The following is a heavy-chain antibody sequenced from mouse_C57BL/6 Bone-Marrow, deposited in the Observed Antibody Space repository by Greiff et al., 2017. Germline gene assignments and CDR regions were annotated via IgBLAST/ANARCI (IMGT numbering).Heavy chain of an antibody. V-gene: IGHV1-26*01. CDR3: ARSTVVARGYFDY. J-gene: IGHJ2*01. CDR1: GYTFTDYY. CDR2: INPNNGGT. D-gene: IGHD1-1*01. Sequence: EVQLQQSGPELVKPGASVKISCKASGYTFTDYYMNWVKQSHGKSLEWIGDINPNNGGTSYNQKFKGKATLTVDKSSSTAYMGLRSLTSEDSAVYYCARSTVVARGYFDYWGQGTTLTVSS.